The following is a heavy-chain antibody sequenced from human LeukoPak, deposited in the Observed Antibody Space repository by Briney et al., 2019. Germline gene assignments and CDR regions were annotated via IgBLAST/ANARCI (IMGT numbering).Heavy chain of an antibody. CDR3: AKDPGYSYGYSDVFDV. D-gene: IGHD5-18*01. Sequence: PGGSLRLSCAASGFIFSSYAMSWVRQAPGKGLEWVSTISISGGSTYYAESVKGRFTISRDNSKNTLYLQMNSLRAKDTAVYFCAKDPGYSYGYSDVFDVWGQGTMVTVSS. J-gene: IGHJ3*01. CDR2: ISISGGST. CDR1: GFIFSSYA. V-gene: IGHV3-23*01.